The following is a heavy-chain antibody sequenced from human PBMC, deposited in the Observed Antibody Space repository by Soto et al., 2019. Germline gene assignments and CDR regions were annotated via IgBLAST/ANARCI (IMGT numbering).Heavy chain of an antibody. CDR1: GYTFTGEY. J-gene: IGHJ5*02. CDR3: ARLVSSTPSSSWFDP. V-gene: IGHV1-2*02. Sequence: QVQLVQSGAEMKKPGASVKVSCKASGYTFTGEYMHWVRQAPGQGLEWMGWINPNSGGTKYVQKFQGRVILTRDTSISTAYMELSRLRSDDTAVYYCARLVSSTPSSSWFDPWGQGTLVTVSS. D-gene: IGHD6-19*01. CDR2: INPNSGGT.